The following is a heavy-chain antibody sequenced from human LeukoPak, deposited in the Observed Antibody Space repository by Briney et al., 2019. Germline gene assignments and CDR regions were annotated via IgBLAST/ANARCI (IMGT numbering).Heavy chain of an antibody. CDR2: INSDGSST. CDR3: ARDSATAMVPDY. CDR1: GFTFSSYW. D-gene: IGHD5-18*01. V-gene: IGHV3-74*01. Sequence: GGSLRLSCAASGFTFSSYWMHWVRQAPGKGLVWVSRINSDGSSTSYADSVKGRFTFSRDNAKNTLYLQMNSLRAEDTAVYYCARDSATAMVPDYWGQGTLVTVSS. J-gene: IGHJ4*02.